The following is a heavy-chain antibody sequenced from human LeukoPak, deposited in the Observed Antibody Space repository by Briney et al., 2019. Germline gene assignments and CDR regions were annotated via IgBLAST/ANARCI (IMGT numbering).Heavy chain of an antibody. J-gene: IGHJ4*02. Sequence: GASVKVSCKASGYTFTGYYMHWVRQAPGQGLEWMGWINPNSGGTNYAQKFQGRVTMTRDTSISTAYMELSRLRSDDTAVYYCARDPFTIFGVVIPQGYYWGQGTLVTVSS. CDR2: INPNSGGT. V-gene: IGHV1-2*02. D-gene: IGHD3-3*01. CDR1: GYTFTGYY. CDR3: ARDPFTIFGVVIPQGYY.